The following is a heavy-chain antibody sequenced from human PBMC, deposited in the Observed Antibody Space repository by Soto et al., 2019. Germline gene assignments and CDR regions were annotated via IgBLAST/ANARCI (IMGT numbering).Heavy chain of an antibody. CDR1: GGSISSSSYY. D-gene: IGHD3-3*01. CDR2: IYYSGST. V-gene: IGHV4-39*01. Sequence: SETLSLTCTVSGGSISSSSYYWGWLRQPPGKGLEWIGSIYYSGSTYYNPSLKSRVTISVDTSKNQFSLKLSSVTAADTAVHYCATIFGGGYFDYWGQGTLVTV. CDR3: ATIFGGGYFDY. J-gene: IGHJ4*02.